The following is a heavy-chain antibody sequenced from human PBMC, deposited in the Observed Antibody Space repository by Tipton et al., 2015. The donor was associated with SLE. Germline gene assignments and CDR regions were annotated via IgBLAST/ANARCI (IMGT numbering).Heavy chain of an antibody. D-gene: IGHD4-17*01. Sequence: TLSLTCVVYGGSFSGNYWIWIRQPPGKGLEWIGEITHSGATNYNPSLKSRVTIAPDTSKNQFSLKLTSVTAADTAVYSCARMYGDSRTNWFDAWGQGTLVTVSS. CDR1: GGSFSGNY. V-gene: IGHV4-34*01. CDR3: ARMYGDSRTNWFDA. J-gene: IGHJ5*02. CDR2: ITHSGAT.